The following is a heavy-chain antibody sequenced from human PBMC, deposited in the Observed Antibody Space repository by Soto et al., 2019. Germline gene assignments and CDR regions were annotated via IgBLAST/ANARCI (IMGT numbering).Heavy chain of an antibody. CDR2: IYYSGST. D-gene: IGHD6-13*01. CDR1: GGSISSGDYY. V-gene: IGHV4-30-4*01. CDR3: ARATSYSSSSGFDY. J-gene: IGHJ4*02. Sequence: SETLSLTCTVSGGSISSGDYYWSWIRQPPGKGLEWIGYIYYSGSTYYNPSLKSRVTISVDTSKNQFSLKLSSVTAADTAVYYCARATSYSSSSGFDYWGQGTLVTVS.